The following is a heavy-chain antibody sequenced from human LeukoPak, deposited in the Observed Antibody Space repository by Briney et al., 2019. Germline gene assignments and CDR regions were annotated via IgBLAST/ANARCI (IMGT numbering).Heavy chain of an antibody. V-gene: IGHV5-51*01. D-gene: IGHD4-17*01. CDR3: ARHAPDGDYVDY. Sequence: GESLKISCKGSGYSFTTYWIGWVRQRPGRGLEWMGNIYPTDSDTRYSPSFQGQVTISADKSISTAYLQWSSLKASDTAMYYCARHAPDGDYVDYWGQGTLVTVPS. CDR1: GYSFTTYW. J-gene: IGHJ4*02. CDR2: IYPTDSDT.